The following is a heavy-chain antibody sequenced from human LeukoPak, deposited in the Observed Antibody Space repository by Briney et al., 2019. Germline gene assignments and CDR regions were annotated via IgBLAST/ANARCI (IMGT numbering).Heavy chain of an antibody. J-gene: IGHJ5*02. Sequence: SETLSLTCNVSGGSISSAAYYWGWLRQPPGKGLEWIGSLYYTGTTYYSPSLKSRVTISVHTSKNQLSLKLNSVTAADTAVYYCARQQCNGGSCYSRAIWFDPWGQGTLVTVSP. CDR2: LYYTGTT. V-gene: IGHV4-39*01. CDR3: ARQQCNGGSCYSRAIWFDP. D-gene: IGHD2-15*01. CDR1: GGSISSAAYY.